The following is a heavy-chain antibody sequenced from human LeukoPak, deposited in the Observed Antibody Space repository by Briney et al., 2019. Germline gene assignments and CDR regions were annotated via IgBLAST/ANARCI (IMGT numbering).Heavy chain of an antibody. CDR1: GGSFSGYY. CDR3: ARVLPGDYVWYFDY. CDR2: INHSGST. Sequence: SETLSLTCAVYGGSFSGYYWSWIRQPPGKGLEWIGEINHSGSTIYNPSLESRITISVDTSKNQFSLKLRSVTAADTAVYYCARVLPGDYVWYFDYWGQGTLVTVSS. V-gene: IGHV4-34*01. D-gene: IGHD3-16*01. J-gene: IGHJ4*02.